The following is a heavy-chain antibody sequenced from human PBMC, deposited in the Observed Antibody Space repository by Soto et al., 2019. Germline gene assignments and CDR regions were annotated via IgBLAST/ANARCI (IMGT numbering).Heavy chain of an antibody. Sequence: SGGGVVQPGRSLRLSCAASGFTFSSYGMHWVRQAPGKGLEWVAVISYDGSNKYYADSVKGRFTISRDNSKNTLYLQMNSLRAEDTAVYYCAKDLGELGYSYATVMAYAFDIWGQGTMVTVSS. CDR3: AKDLGELGYSYATVMAYAFDI. CDR2: ISYDGSNK. CDR1: GFTFSSYG. J-gene: IGHJ3*02. D-gene: IGHD5-18*01. V-gene: IGHV3-30*18.